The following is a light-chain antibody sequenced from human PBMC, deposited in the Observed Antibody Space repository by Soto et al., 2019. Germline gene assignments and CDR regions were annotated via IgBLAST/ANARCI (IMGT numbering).Light chain of an antibody. Sequence: EIAMTQSPATLSVSPGERATPTCRASQSVSSNLAWYQQKPGQAPRLLIYGASTRATGIPARFSGSGSGTEFTLTISSLQSEDFAVYYCQQYNNWPRTFGQGTKVDI. CDR2: GAS. CDR1: QSVSSN. CDR3: QQYNNWPRT. J-gene: IGKJ1*01. V-gene: IGKV3-15*01.